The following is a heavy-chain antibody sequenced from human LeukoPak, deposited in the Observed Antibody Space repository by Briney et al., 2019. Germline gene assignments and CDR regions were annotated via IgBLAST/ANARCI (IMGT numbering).Heavy chain of an antibody. CDR3: ARGGAGGLSDLDY. CDR2: ISAYNGNT. V-gene: IGHV1-18*01. D-gene: IGHD2-15*01. Sequence: ASVKVSCKASGYTFTSYAINWVRQAPGQGLEWMGWISAYNGNTNYAQKLQGRVTMTTDTFTSTAYMELRSLKSDDTAIYYCARGGAGGLSDLDYWGQGTLVTVSS. CDR1: GYTFTSYA. J-gene: IGHJ4*02.